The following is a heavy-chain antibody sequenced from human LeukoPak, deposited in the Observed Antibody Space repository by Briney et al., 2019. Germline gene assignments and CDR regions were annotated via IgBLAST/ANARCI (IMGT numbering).Heavy chain of an antibody. Sequence: ASGKVSCKTSGYTFSVYYIQWVRQAPGLGLEWMGWINPNTGGTNYAQKFQGRVTMTRDTSISTAYMEVTRLKSDDTAIYYCARDLGFDSWGQGTLVTVSS. V-gene: IGHV1-2*02. J-gene: IGHJ4*02. D-gene: IGHD3-16*01. CDR1: GYTFSVYY. CDR3: ARDLGFDS. CDR2: INPNTGGT.